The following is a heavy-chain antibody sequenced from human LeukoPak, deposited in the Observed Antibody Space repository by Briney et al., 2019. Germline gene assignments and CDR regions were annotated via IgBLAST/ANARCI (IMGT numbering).Heavy chain of an antibody. V-gene: IGHV1-46*01. D-gene: IGHD2-2*02. CDR2: INPSGGST. CDR3: ARASCPGWTFSSTSCYTWYYYYMDV. Sequence: RASVKVSCKASGYTFTSYYMHWVRQAPGQGLEWMGIINPSGGSTSYAQKFQGRVTMTRDTSTSTVYMELSSLRSEDTAVYYCARASCPGWTFSSTSCYTWYYYYMDVWGKGTTVTVSS. CDR1: GYTFTSYY. J-gene: IGHJ6*03.